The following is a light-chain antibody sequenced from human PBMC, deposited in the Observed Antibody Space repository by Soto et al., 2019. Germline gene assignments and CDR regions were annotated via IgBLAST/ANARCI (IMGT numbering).Light chain of an antibody. Sequence: DIQITQSPPTLSASVGDRVTMTCRASQSISSWLAWYQQKPGKAPKLLIYKASSLESGVPSRFSGSGSGTEFTLTISSLQPDDFATYYCQQYNSYSGTFGQGTKVDIK. CDR2: KAS. V-gene: IGKV1-5*03. CDR3: QQYNSYSGT. J-gene: IGKJ1*01. CDR1: QSISSW.